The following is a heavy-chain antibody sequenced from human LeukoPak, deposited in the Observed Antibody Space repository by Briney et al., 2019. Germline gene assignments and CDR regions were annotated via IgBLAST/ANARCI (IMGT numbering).Heavy chain of an antibody. Sequence: GASVTVSCKASGGTFSSYAISWVRQAPGQGLEWMGGIIPIFGTANYAQKFQGRVTITADESTSTAYMELSSLRSEDTAVYYCARAYYYDSSGYYSSSRYYFDYWGQGTLVTVSS. D-gene: IGHD3-22*01. CDR3: ARAYYYDSSGYYSSSRYYFDY. CDR1: GGTFSSYA. J-gene: IGHJ4*02. CDR2: IIPIFGTA. V-gene: IGHV1-69*13.